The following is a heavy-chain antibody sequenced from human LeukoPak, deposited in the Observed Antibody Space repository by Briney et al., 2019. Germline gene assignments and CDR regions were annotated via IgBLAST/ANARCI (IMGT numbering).Heavy chain of an antibody. CDR1: GGTLSSYA. V-gene: IGHV1-69*13. D-gene: IGHD6-6*01. CDR2: IIPIFGTA. Sequence: ASVKVSCKASGGTLSSYAISWVRQAPGQGLEWMGGIIPIFGTANYAQKFQGRVTITADESTSTAYMELSSLRSEDTAVYYCATTSSSSDDAFDIWGQGTMVTVSS. CDR3: ATTSSSSDDAFDI. J-gene: IGHJ3*02.